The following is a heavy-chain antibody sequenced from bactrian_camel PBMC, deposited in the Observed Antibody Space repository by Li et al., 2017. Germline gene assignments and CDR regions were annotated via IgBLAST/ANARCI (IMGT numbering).Heavy chain of an antibody. V-gene: IGHV3S55*01. CDR2: FDRDGST. CDR3: AGAWRRWNSICREWDF. D-gene: IGHD6*01. J-gene: IGHJ4*01. CDR1: AYTGGPFY. Sequence: HVQLVESGGGSVQAGGSLRLSCAASAYTGGPFYMAYFRQAPGKEREGVAAFDRDGSTSYVDSVKGRFTISKDNAKNTLYLQMNSLKPEDTAMYYCAGAWRRWNSICREWDFWGQGTQVTVS.